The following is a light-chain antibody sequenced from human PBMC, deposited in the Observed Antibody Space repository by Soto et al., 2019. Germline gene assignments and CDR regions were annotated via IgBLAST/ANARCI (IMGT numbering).Light chain of an antibody. Sequence: VAVSLSTKERATLSCRASQSVSSSYLAWYQQKRGAAPRLLIYGASSRAAGIPDRFSGSGSGTDFTITIFFLAEEGIPDYCTVSDCLPDRFGEGANVDIK. CDR3: VSDCLPDR. CDR1: QSVSSSY. V-gene: IGKV3-20*01. CDR2: GAS. J-gene: IGKJ1*01.